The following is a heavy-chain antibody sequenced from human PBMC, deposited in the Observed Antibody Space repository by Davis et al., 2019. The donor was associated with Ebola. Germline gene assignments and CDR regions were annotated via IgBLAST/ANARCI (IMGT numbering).Heavy chain of an antibody. D-gene: IGHD6-13*01. CDR1: GGSISSYY. V-gene: IGHV4-59*01. CDR2: IYYSGST. Sequence: SETLSLTCTVSGGSISSYYWSWIRQPPGKGLEWIGYIYYSGSTNYNPSLKSRVTISVDTSKNQFSLKLSSVTAADTAVYYCARRKAAAGSNWFDPRGQGTLVTVSS. CDR3: ARRKAAAGSNWFDP. J-gene: IGHJ5*02.